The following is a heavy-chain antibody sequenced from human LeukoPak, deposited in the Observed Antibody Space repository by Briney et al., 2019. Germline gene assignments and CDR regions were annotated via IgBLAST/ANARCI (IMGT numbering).Heavy chain of an antibody. J-gene: IGHJ5*01. Sequence: PGGSLRLSCAASGFTFNNYAMSWVRQAPGKGLEWVSAIIAGGGTTYYADSVKGRFTISRDNSENTLFLQMNSLRAEDTAVYYCAKEPRVYCTSTSCPNWFDSWGQGTLVTVSS. V-gene: IGHV3-23*01. D-gene: IGHD2-2*01. CDR2: IIAGGGTT. CDR1: GFTFNNYA. CDR3: AKEPRVYCTSTSCPNWFDS.